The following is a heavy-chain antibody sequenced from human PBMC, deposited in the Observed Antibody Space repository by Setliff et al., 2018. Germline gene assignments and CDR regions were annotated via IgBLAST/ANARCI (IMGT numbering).Heavy chain of an antibody. V-gene: IGHV4-59*01. CDR3: ARAAKYDSSGYYGFWFDP. CDR2: IQKRGSTTT. Sequence: PSETLSLTCNVSGDSMSSYYWSWIRQAPGKGLEWLGYIQKRGSTTTKYNPSLGSRISMSLDTSKNQFSLRLSSVTAADTAVYYCARAAKYDSSGYYGFWFDPWGQGNLVTVSS. J-gene: IGHJ5*02. CDR1: GDSMSSYY. D-gene: IGHD3-22*01.